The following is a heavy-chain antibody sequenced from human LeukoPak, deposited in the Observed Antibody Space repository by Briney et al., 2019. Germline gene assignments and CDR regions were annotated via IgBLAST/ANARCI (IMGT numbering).Heavy chain of an antibody. CDR1: GGSISSGDYY. CDR2: ISYSGSS. J-gene: IGHJ3*02. Sequence: SETLSLTCTVSGGSISSGDYYWSWIRQPPGKGLEWIGRISYSGSSYYNPSLKSRVTISVDTSNNQFSQKLSSVTAADTAVYYCARSVGARDDAFDIWGQGTMVTVSS. D-gene: IGHD1-26*01. CDR3: ARSVGARDDAFDI. V-gene: IGHV4-39*01.